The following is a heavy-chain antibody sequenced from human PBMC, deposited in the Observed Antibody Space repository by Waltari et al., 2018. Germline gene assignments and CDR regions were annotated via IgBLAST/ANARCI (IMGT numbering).Heavy chain of an antibody. V-gene: IGHV4-39*01. J-gene: IGHJ3*02. D-gene: IGHD2-21*02. CDR1: GGSISSSSYY. CDR2: IYYSGST. CDR3: ARHQPDTVVTLISAFDI. Sequence: QLQLQESGPGLVKPSETLSLTCTVSGGSISSSSYYWGWIRQPPGKGLEWIGSIYYSGSTYYNPSLKSRVTISVDTSKNQFSLKLSSVTAADTAVYYCARHQPDTVVTLISAFDIWGQGTMVTVSS.